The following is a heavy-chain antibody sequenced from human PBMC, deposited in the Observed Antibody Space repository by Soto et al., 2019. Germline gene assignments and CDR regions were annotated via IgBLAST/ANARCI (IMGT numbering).Heavy chain of an antibody. J-gene: IGHJ4*02. D-gene: IGHD6-13*01. CDR3: AKVVTWVSATYKYYFDY. V-gene: IGHV3-23*01. CDR1: GFTFSSYA. Sequence: EVQLLESGGGLVQPGGSLRLSCAASGFTFSSYATSWVRQAPGKGLEWVSGISGSGSSTYYADSVKGRFTISRDNSKNPLYLKINSLKAKKPALYYCAKVVTWVSATYKYYFDYWGQGTLVTVSS. CDR2: ISGSGSST.